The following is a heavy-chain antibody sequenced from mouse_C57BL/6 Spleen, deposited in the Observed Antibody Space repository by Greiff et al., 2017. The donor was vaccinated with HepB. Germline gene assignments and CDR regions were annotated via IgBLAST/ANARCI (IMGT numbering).Heavy chain of an antibody. CDR1: GYSITSGYY. CDR3: ARERDYYGSPYYFDY. J-gene: IGHJ2*01. D-gene: IGHD1-1*01. Sequence: DVQLQESGPGLVKPSQSLSLTCSVPGYSITSGYYWNWIRQFPGNKLEWMGYISYDGSNNYNPSLKNRIPITRDTSKNQFFLKLNSVTTEDTATYYCARERDYYGSPYYFDYWGQGTTLTVSS. CDR2: ISYDGSN. V-gene: IGHV3-6*01.